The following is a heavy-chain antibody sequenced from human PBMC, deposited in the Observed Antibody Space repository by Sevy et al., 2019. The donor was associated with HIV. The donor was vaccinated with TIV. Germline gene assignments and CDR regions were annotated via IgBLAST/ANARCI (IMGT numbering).Heavy chain of an antibody. Sequence: VGSLRLSCAASGFGFSGTWMNWVRQAPGKGLEWVAIISPEGSRIDYADSVKGRLIISRDNANSSVSLQMNSLRVEDMGVYYCAKDRGWKTFDYWGQGALVTVSS. CDR3: AKDRGWKTFDY. J-gene: IGHJ4*02. CDR1: GFGFSGTW. CDR2: ISPEGSRI. D-gene: IGHD3-10*01. V-gene: IGHV3-7*04.